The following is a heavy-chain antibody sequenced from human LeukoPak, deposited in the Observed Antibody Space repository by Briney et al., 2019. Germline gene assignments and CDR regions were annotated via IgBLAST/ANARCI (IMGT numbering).Heavy chain of an antibody. V-gene: IGHV4-30-4*01. CDR3: AGLTYYYGSGNDY. D-gene: IGHD3-10*01. CDR2: IYYSGST. J-gene: IGHJ4*02. Sequence: SETLSLTCTVSGGSISSGDYYWRWLRQPPGKGLEWIGYIYYSGSTYYNPSLKSRVTISVDTTKNQFSLKLSSVTAADTAVYYCAGLTYYYGSGNDYWGQGTLVTVSS. CDR1: GGSISSGDYY.